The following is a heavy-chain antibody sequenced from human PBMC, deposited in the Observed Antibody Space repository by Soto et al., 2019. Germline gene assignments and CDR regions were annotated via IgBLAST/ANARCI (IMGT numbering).Heavy chain of an antibody. J-gene: IGHJ4*02. D-gene: IGHD2-2*01. CDR1: GFTVSISY. V-gene: IGHV3-66*01. CDR3: AKRKYCASTTCFDY. CDR2: RYSDGRS. Sequence: PGGSLRLSCAGSGFTVSISYMTWVRQVPGKGLEWVSIRYSDGRSYHAESVKGRFTISTDDSENTLYLQMSSLRAEDTAVYYCAKRKYCASTTCFDYWGQGTQVTLSS.